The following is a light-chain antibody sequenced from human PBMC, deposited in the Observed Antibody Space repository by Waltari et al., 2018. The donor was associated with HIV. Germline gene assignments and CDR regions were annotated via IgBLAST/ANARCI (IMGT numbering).Light chain of an antibody. CDR1: ILAKQY. V-gene: IGLV3-25*03. J-gene: IGLJ3*02. CDR2: KDT. CDR3: QSADTRGSYLV. Sequence: SYELIQPPSVSVSPGQTARITCSGEILAKQYAYWYHQKPGQAPVVVIYKDTERPSGIPERCSGSTSGTTVTLTISGLQAEDDGDYYCQSADTRGSYLVFGGGTKVTVL.